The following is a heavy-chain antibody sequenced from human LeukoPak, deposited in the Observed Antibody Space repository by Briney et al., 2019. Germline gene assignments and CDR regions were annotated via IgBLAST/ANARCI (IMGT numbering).Heavy chain of an antibody. D-gene: IGHD2-15*01. V-gene: IGHV4-34*01. Sequence: SETLSLTCAVYGESFSGYYWSWIRQPPGKGLEWIGEIKHSGSTNFNPSLKSRVTISVDTSKNQFSLKLSSVTAADTAVYYCARRDIGAAYSSLGYYYMDVWGKGTTVTVSS. CDR2: IKHSGST. CDR1: GESFSGYY. J-gene: IGHJ6*03. CDR3: ARRDIGAAYSSLGYYYMDV.